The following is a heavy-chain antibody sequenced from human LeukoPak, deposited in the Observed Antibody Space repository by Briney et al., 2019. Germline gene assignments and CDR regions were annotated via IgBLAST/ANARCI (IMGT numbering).Heavy chain of an antibody. D-gene: IGHD2-21*01. CDR2: IYPGDSDT. J-gene: IGHJ4*02. CDR1: GFSFTSYW. CDR3: ASLRYCGGDCYSHFDY. Sequence: GESLKISCKFSGFSFTSYWIGWVRQMPGKGLEWMGIIYPGDSDTRYSPSFQGQVTTSVDKSISTAYLQWSSLKASDTAMYYCASLRYCGGDCYSHFDYWGQGTLVTVSS. V-gene: IGHV5-51*01.